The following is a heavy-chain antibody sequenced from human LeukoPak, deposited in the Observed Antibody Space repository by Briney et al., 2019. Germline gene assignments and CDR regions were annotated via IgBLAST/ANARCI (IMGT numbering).Heavy chain of an antibody. CDR2: INPNSGGT. CDR1: GNTFTGYC. D-gene: IGHD3-3*01. J-gene: IGHJ4*02. CDR3: ASLARVTLFAYFDY. Sequence: ASVKVSCKASGNTFTGYCMHWVRQAPGQGREWMGWINPNSGGTNYAQNFQGRVTMTRDTSISTAYMELSSLRSEDTAVYYCASLARVTLFAYFDYWGQGTLVTVSS. V-gene: IGHV1-2*02.